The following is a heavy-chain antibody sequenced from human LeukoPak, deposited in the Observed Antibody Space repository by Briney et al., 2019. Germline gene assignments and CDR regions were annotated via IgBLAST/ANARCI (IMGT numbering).Heavy chain of an antibody. J-gene: IGHJ4*02. Sequence: GGSLRLSCAASGFTFSSYGMHRVRQAPGKGLEWVAVISYDGSNKYYADSVKGRFTISRDNSKNTLYLQMNSLRAEDTAVYYCAKDEASNFDYWGQGTLVTVSS. D-gene: IGHD2-2*01. CDR1: GFTFSSYG. CDR3: AKDEASNFDY. CDR2: ISYDGSNK. V-gene: IGHV3-30*18.